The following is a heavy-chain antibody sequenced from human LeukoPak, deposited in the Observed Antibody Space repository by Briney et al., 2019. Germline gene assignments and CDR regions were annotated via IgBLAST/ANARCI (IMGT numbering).Heavy chain of an antibody. V-gene: IGHV3-7*04. D-gene: IGHD3-10*01. CDR3: ARILPYGSGIQDH. Sequence: GGSLRLSCAASGFTFSSYWMTWVRQTPGKGLEWVAHIKGDGSERYYVDSVKGRFTISRDNAKISLSPQMNSLRAEDTAVYYCARILPYGSGIQDHWGQGTLVTVSS. CDR2: IKGDGSER. J-gene: IGHJ4*02. CDR1: GFTFSSYW.